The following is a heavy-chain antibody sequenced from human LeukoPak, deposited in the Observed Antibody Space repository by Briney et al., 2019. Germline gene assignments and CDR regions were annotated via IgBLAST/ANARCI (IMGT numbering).Heavy chain of an antibody. J-gene: IGHJ4*02. D-gene: IGHD4-17*01. CDR1: GFTFSSYS. Sequence: PGGSLRLSCAASGFTFSSYSVNWVRQAPGKGLEWVSSISSSSSYIYYADSVKGRFTISRDNAKNSLYLQMNSLRAEDTAVYYCARGHTVTSYFDYWGQGTLVTVSS. CDR2: ISSSSSYI. V-gene: IGHV3-21*01. CDR3: ARGHTVTSYFDY.